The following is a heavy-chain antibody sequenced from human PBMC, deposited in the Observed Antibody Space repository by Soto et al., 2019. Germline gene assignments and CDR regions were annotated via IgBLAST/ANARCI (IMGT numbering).Heavy chain of an antibody. J-gene: IGHJ5*02. V-gene: IGHV4-34*01. D-gene: IGHD3-10*01. CDR3: ARGRITMVRRTNNWFDP. CDR1: VGSFSGYY. Sequence: QVQLQQWGAGLLKPSATLSLTCAVYVGSFSGYYWSWLRQPPGKGLEWIWEINHSGSTNYNPSLKSRVNISVDTSKTQFSLKLLSVTAADTAVYYCARGRITMVRRTNNWFDPLGQGTLVTVSS. CDR2: INHSGST.